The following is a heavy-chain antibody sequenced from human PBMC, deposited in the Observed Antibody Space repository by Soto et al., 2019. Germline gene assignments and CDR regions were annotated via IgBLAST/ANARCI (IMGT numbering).Heavy chain of an antibody. V-gene: IGHV1-69*01. CDR3: AREGINYYDSSGKTWFDP. D-gene: IGHD3-22*01. CDR1: GGTFSSYA. J-gene: IGHJ5*02. CDR2: IIPIFGTA. Sequence: QVQLVQSGAEVKKPGSSVKVSCKASGGTFSSYAISWVRQAPGQGLEWMGGIIPIFGTANYAQKFQGRVTITADESTSTAYMELSSLRSEDTAVYYCAREGINYYDSSGKTWFDPWGQGTLVTVSS.